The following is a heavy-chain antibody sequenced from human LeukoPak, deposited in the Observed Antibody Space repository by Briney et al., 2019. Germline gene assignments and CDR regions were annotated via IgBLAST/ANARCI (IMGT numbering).Heavy chain of an antibody. CDR3: VGCSGGSCSDFDY. Sequence: GGSLRLSCVASGLTFSNFWMTWLRQAPGKGLEWVANIKQDGTETYYADSVRGRFTISRDNAKNSMYLEMDSLRAEDTAVYYCVGCSGGSCSDFDYWGRGTLVTVSS. CDR1: GLTFSNFW. J-gene: IGHJ4*02. CDR2: IKQDGTET. V-gene: IGHV3-7*03. D-gene: IGHD2-15*01.